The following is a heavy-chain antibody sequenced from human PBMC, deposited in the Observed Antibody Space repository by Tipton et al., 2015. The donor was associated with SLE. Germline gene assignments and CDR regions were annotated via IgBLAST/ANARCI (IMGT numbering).Heavy chain of an antibody. D-gene: IGHD2-15*01. V-gene: IGHV3-49*03. CDR3: TRGLVAAGRSDAVDI. CDR2: IRSKAYGGTT. CDR1: GFTFGDYG. J-gene: IGHJ3*02. Sequence: SLRLSCTASGFTFGDYGMSWFRQAPGKGLEWVGFIRSKAYGGTTEYAASVKGRFTISRDDSKSIAYLQMNSLKTEDTAVYYCTRGLVAAGRSDAVDIWGQGTMVTVPS.